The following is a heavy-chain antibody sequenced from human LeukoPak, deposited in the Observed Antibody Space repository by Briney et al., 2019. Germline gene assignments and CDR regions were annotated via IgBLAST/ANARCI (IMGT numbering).Heavy chain of an antibody. D-gene: IGHD3-10*01. CDR1: GFPFSSYW. CDR2: IKPDGGGT. Sequence: GGSLRLSCAASGFPFSSYWMSWVRQAPGKGLEWVANIKPDGGGTYFVDSVRGRFTISRDNAHNSLYLQMNSLRAEDTAVYYCARWGGGFDYWAQGTLVTVSS. J-gene: IGHJ4*02. V-gene: IGHV3-7*04. CDR3: ARWGGGFDY.